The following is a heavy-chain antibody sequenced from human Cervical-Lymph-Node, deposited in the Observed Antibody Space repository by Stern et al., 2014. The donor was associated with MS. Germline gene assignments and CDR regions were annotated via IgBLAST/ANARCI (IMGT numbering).Heavy chain of an antibody. J-gene: IGHJ4*02. Sequence: EVHLVESGGGLVQPGGSLRLSCAGSGFTFSHYWMNWVRQAPGKGLEWVSCINKDGSEKYSVDSLKGRFTISRDNAKNSLYLQMTSLRADDTAVYYCARKTTAKNWGQGTLVIVSS. CDR1: GFTFSHYW. V-gene: IGHV3-7*01. CDR3: ARKTTAKN. CDR2: INKDGSEK. D-gene: IGHD4-17*01.